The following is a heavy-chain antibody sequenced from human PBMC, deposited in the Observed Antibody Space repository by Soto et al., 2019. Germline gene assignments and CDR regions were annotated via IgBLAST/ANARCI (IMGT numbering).Heavy chain of an antibody. J-gene: IGHJ6*03. CDR2: IYYSGST. Sequence: QVQLQESGPGLVKPSQTLSLTCTVSGGSISSGGYYWSWIRQHPGKGLEWIGYIYYSGSTSYNPSLKSRVTQSVDTSKNQFSLKLSSVTDADTAVYYCARSPGWDFDCYYYMDVWGKGTTVTVSS. CDR1: GGSISSGGYY. D-gene: IGHD1-26*01. CDR3: ARSPGWDFDCYYYMDV. V-gene: IGHV4-31*03.